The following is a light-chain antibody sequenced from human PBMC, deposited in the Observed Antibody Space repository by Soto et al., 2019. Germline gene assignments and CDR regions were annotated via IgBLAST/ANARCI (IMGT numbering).Light chain of an antibody. V-gene: IGKV1-5*01. J-gene: IGKJ1*01. Sequence: IQMTQSPSTLSASVGDRVTITCRASQNIAKWLAWYQQKPGRAPRLLIYDASTLQTGVPSRVSGSVSGTEFTLTISGLRPGDFATYYCQHHDAYWPFGQGTKVEIK. CDR3: QHHDAYWP. CDR2: DAS. CDR1: QNIAKW.